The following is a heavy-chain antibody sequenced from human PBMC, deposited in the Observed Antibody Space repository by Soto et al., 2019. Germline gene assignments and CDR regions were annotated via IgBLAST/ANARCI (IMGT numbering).Heavy chain of an antibody. V-gene: IGHV3-74*01. CDR2: IKSDGSIK. Sequence: GGSLRLSCAASGFTFSGYWMHWVRQAPGKGLVWVSHIKSDGSIKGYADSVKGRFTISRDNTKNTLYLQMNRLRVEDTAVYYCARGGTILSNWFDSWGQGTQVTVSS. D-gene: IGHD3-10*01. J-gene: IGHJ5*01. CDR1: GFTFSGYW. CDR3: ARGGTILSNWFDS.